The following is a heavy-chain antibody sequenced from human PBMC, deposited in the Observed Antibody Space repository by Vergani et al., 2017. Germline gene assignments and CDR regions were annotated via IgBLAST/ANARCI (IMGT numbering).Heavy chain of an antibody. CDR2: INHSGST. CDR1: GGSFSGYY. D-gene: IGHD6-6*01. J-gene: IGHJ6*03. V-gene: IGHV4-34*01. Sequence: QVQLQPWGAGLLKPSETLSLTCAVYGGSFSGYYWSWIRQPPGKGLEWIGEINHSGSTNYNPSLKSRVTISVDTSKNQFSLKLSSVTAADTAVYYCARGRGQLVQYYYYMDVWGKGTTVTVSS. CDR3: ARGRGQLVQYYYYMDV.